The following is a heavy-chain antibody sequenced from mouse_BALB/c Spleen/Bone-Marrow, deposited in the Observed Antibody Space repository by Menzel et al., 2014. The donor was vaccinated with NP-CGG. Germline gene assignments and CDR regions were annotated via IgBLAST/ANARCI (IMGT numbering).Heavy chain of an antibody. CDR3: ARVLRPHYYAMDY. D-gene: IGHD1-2*01. CDR1: GLTFSDYY. J-gene: IGHJ4*01. Sequence: EVKLVESGGGLVKLGGLLKLSCAASGLTFSDYYMYWVRQTPVKRLEWVVTISDGGSYTYYPDSVKGRFTISRDNAKNNLYLQMSSLKSEDTAMYYCARVLRPHYYAMDYWGQGTSVTVTS. V-gene: IGHV5-4*02. CDR2: ISDGGSYT.